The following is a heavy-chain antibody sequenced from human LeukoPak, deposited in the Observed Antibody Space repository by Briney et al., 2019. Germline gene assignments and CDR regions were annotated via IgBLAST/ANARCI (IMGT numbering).Heavy chain of an antibody. CDR2: IYTSGST. CDR3: ARRGSSWYFDY. J-gene: IGHJ4*02. V-gene: IGHV4-4*07. D-gene: IGHD6-13*01. Sequence: SETPSLTCSVSGGSISSYYWSWIRQPAGKGLEWIGRIYTSGSTNYNPSPKSRVTMSIDMSKNQFSLKLSSVTAADTAVYYCARRGSSWYFDYWGQGTLVTVSS. CDR1: GGSISSYY.